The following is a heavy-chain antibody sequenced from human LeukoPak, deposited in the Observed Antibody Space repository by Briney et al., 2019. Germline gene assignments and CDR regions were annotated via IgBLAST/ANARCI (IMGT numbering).Heavy chain of an antibody. CDR1: GFTVNSND. Sequence: PGGSLRLSCAASGFTVNSNDMSWVRQAPGKGLEWVAVIYSGGSTYYADSVKGRFTISRDNSKNTLFLQMNSLRAEDTAVYYCARYRGHGMDVWGQGTTVTVSS. CDR3: ARYRGHGMDV. V-gene: IGHV3-66*01. J-gene: IGHJ6*02. D-gene: IGHD5-12*01. CDR2: IYSGGST.